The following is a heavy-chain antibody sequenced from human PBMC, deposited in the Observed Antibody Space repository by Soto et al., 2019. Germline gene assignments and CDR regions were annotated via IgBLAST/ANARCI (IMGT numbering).Heavy chain of an antibody. D-gene: IGHD3-22*01. Sequence: PSETLSLTCTVSGGSISSSSYYCGWIRQPPGKGLEWIGSIYYSGSTYHNPSLKGRVTISVDTSKSQFSLKLSSVTAADTAVYYCALYDSSDIMTFDIWGLGTMVTVS. CDR3: ALYDSSDIMTFDI. CDR2: IYYSGST. V-gene: IGHV4-39*01. J-gene: IGHJ3*02. CDR1: GGSISSSSYY.